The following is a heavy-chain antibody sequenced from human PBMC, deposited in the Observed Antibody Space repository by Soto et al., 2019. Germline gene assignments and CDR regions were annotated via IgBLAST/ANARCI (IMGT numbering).Heavy chain of an antibody. V-gene: IGHV1-69*01. D-gene: IGHD3-22*01. CDR1: GGTFSSYA. CDR3: ASSVFDVYYDRSGYYYDGMDV. CDR2: IIPIFGTA. Sequence: QVQLVQSGAEVKKPGSSVKVSCKASGGTFSSYAISWVRQAPGQGLEWMGGIIPIFGTANYAQKFKGRVTITADESTSTAYMELSSLRSEDTAVYYCASSVFDVYYDRSGYYYDGMDVWGQGTTVTVSS. J-gene: IGHJ6*02.